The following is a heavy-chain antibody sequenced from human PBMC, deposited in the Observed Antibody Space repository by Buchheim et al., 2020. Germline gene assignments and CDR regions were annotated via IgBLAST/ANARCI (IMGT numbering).Heavy chain of an antibody. CDR3: AKPYYDFWSGYHP. Sequence: QVQLVESGGGVVQPGRSLRLSCAASGFTFSNFAMHWARQAPGKGLEWVAFMSYDGSIKYYSDSVKGRFTISRDNSKNTLYLQMNSLRAEDTAVYYCAKPYYDFWSGYHPWGQGTL. J-gene: IGHJ5*02. V-gene: IGHV3-30*04. D-gene: IGHD3-3*01. CDR2: MSYDGSIK. CDR1: GFTFSNFA.